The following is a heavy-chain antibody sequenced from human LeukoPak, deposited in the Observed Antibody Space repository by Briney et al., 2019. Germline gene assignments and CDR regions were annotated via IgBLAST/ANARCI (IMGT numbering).Heavy chain of an antibody. J-gene: IGHJ3*02. Sequence: GGSLRLSCAASGFTFSSYAMHWVRQAPGKGLEWVAVISYDGSNKYYADSVKGRFTISRDNSKNTLYLQMNSLRAEDTAVYYCARIPAPHSDAFDIWGQGTMVTVSS. D-gene: IGHD2-2*01. V-gene: IGHV3-30*14. CDR3: ARIPAPHSDAFDI. CDR1: GFTFSSYA. CDR2: ISYDGSNK.